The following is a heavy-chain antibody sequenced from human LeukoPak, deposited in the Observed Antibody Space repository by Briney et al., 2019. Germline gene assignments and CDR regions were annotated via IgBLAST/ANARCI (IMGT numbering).Heavy chain of an antibody. CDR3: ARGMYSGSYTGYFDY. CDR1: GFTFSTYS. CDR2: ISSSSGYI. J-gene: IGHJ4*02. D-gene: IGHD1-26*01. Sequence: AGGSLRLSCAASGFTFSTYSMNWVRQAPGKGLEWVSSISSSSGYIYYADSVKGRFTISRDNAKNSLYLQMNSLRAEDTAVYYCARGMYSGSYTGYFDYWGQGTLVTVSS. V-gene: IGHV3-21*01.